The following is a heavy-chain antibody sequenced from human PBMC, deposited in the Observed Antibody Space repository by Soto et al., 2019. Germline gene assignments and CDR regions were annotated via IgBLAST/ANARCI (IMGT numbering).Heavy chain of an antibody. Sequence: EVQLVESGGGLVQPGGSLRLSCAASGFTFRDYWMTWVRQAPGKGLECVANIKTDGSEKYYVDPVKGRFTISRDNAKNSLYLQMNSLRAEDTAVYYCASSMGRGGNDYWGQGTLVTGSS. CDR3: ASSMGRGGNDY. CDR2: IKTDGSEK. D-gene: IGHD3-10*01. J-gene: IGHJ4*02. CDR1: GFTFRDYW. V-gene: IGHV3-7*05.